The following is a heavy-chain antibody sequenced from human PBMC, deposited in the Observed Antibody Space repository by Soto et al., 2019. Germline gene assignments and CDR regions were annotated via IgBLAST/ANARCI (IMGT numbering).Heavy chain of an antibody. D-gene: IGHD3-3*01. CDR3: ARHATFGTGYDAFDI. CDR1: GGSISSYY. CDR2: IHYSGST. J-gene: IGHJ3*02. Sequence: SETLSLTCTVSGGSISSYYWSWIRQPPGKGLEWMGYIHYSGSTNYNPSLKSRVTISVDMSKNQFSLNLSSVTAADTAVYYCARHATFGTGYDAFDIWGQGTMVTVSS. V-gene: IGHV4-59*08.